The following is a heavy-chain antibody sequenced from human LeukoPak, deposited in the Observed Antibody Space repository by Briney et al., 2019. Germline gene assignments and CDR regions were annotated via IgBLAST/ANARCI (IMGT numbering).Heavy chain of an antibody. CDR2: IRSKAYGGTT. J-gene: IGHJ6*02. D-gene: IGHD5-12*01. CDR1: GFTFGDYA. CDR3: TAYDPSDYYGMDV. V-gene: IGHV3-49*04. Sequence: PGRSLRLSCTASGFTFGDYAMTWVRHAPGKGLEWVGFIRSKAYGGTTEFAASVKGRFIISRDDSKSIAYLQMNSLKTEDTAVYYCTAYDPSDYYGMDVWGQGTTVTVS.